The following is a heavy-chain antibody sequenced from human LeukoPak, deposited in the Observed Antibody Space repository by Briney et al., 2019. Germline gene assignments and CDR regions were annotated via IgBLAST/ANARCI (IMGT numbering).Heavy chain of an antibody. CDR2: IYSGGST. D-gene: IGHD3-22*01. V-gene: IGHV3-66*01. CDR1: GFTVSSKY. J-gene: IGHJ4*02. Sequence: GGSLRLSCAASGFTVSSKYMNWVRQAPGKGLEWVSVIYSGGSTYYADSVKGRFTISRDNSKNALYLQMNSLRAEDTAVYYCAREILSGSSFDYWGQGTLVTVSS. CDR3: AREILSGSSFDY.